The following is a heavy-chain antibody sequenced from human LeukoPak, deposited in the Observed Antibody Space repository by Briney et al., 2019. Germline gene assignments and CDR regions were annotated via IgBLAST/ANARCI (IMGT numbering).Heavy chain of an antibody. CDR1: GFTFSSYA. Sequence: GGSLRLSCAASGFTFSSYAMHWVRQAPGKGLEWVAVISYDGSNKYYPDSVKGRFTISRDNSKNTLYLQMNSLRAEDTAVYYCARHAPLLPQGQYPRNWGQGTLVTVSS. CDR2: ISYDGSNK. D-gene: IGHD3-10*01. CDR3: ARHAPLLPQGQYPRN. V-gene: IGHV3-30-3*01. J-gene: IGHJ4*02.